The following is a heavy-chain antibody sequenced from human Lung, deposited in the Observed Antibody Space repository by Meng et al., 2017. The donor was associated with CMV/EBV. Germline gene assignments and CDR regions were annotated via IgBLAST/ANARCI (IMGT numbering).Heavy chain of an antibody. CDR2: IDENGSSV. V-gene: IGHV3-74*01. Sequence: VGSGGGLCLPGGSLRLSCGVSGLSMRFFWMHWVRQVPGKGLEWLSRIDENGSSVSYADSVRGRFTISRDDAKNTLFLQMNSLRVEDTAVYYCARGLEEGLGWEMGYWGHGTLVTVSS. CDR1: GLSMRFFW. D-gene: IGHD3-16*01. J-gene: IGHJ4*01. CDR3: ARGLEEGLGWEMGY.